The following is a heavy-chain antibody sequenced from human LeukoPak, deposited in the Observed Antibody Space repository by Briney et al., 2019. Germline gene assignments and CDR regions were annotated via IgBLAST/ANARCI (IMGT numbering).Heavy chain of an antibody. Sequence: PGRSLRLSCAASGFTFSSYGMHWVRQAPGKGLEWVAVIWYDGSNKYYTDSVKGRFTISRDNSKNTLYLQMNSVRAEDTAVYYCARASRPLAAFDIWGQGIMVTVSS. CDR3: ARASRPLAAFDI. V-gene: IGHV3-33*01. CDR1: GFTFSSYG. J-gene: IGHJ3*02. CDR2: IWYDGSNK.